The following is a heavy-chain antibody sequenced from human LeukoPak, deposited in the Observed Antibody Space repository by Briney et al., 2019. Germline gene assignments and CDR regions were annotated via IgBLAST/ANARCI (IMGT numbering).Heavy chain of an antibody. CDR1: GGFISSGTFY. V-gene: IGHV4-39*01. CDR3: ARQGERRDGYNYLSYFDY. D-gene: IGHD5-24*01. CDR2: IYYTGST. Sequence: NPSETLSLTCTFSGGFISSGTFYWGWIRQPPGKGLEWIGSIYYTGSTFYNPSLKSRVTISINTSKNQFSLKLSSVTATDTAVYHCARQGERRDGYNYLSYFDYWGQGTLVTVSS. J-gene: IGHJ4*02.